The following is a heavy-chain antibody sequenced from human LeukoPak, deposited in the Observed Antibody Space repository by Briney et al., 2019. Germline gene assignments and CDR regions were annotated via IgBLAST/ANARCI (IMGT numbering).Heavy chain of an antibody. Sequence: QPGRSLRLSCAASGFTFSSYAMSWVRQAPGKGLEWVSAISGSGGSTYYADSVKGRFTISRDNSKNTLYLQMNSLRAEDTAVYYCAKQTGDLVDAFDIWGQGTMVTVSS. CDR3: AKQTGDLVDAFDI. V-gene: IGHV3-23*01. D-gene: IGHD7-27*01. J-gene: IGHJ3*02. CDR2: ISGSGGST. CDR1: GFTFSSYA.